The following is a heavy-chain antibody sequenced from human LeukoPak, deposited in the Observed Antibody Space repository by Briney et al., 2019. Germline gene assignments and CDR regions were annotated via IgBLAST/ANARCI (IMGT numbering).Heavy chain of an antibody. CDR2: ISYTGST. V-gene: IGHV4-59*01. CDR3: ARAVTGTSPLGY. J-gene: IGHJ4*02. Sequence: SETLSLTCTVSGGSISSYYWSWIRQPPGKGLEWIGYISYTGSTNYNPSLQSRVTMSVDMSKNQLSLKLSSVTAADTAVYFRARAVTGTSPLGYWGQGALVTVSS. D-gene: IGHD6-19*01. CDR1: GGSISSYY.